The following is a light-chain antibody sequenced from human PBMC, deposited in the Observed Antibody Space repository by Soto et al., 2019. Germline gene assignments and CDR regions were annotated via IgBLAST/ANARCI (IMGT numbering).Light chain of an antibody. J-gene: IGKJ1*01. CDR1: QSVSNNY. CDR3: QQYHTSPLT. CDR2: GAS. V-gene: IGKV3-20*01. Sequence: EIVLTQSPGTLSLSPGERATLSCRASQSVSNNYLAWYQQKPGQAPRLLIYGASNRATGIPDRFSGSGSGTDFTLTISRLESEDFALYYCQQYHTSPLTFGQGTKVDNK.